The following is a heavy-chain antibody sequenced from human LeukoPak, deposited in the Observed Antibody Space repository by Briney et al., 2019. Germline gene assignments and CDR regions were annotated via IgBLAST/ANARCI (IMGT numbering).Heavy chain of an antibody. CDR1: GYTFTSHD. D-gene: IGHD6-19*01. CDR2: MNPNSGNS. J-gene: IGHJ5*02. CDR3: ARDVIAVAAKGEA. V-gene: IGHV1-8*01. Sequence: GASVKVSCKASGYTFTSHDINWVRQAAGQGLEWMGWMNPNSGNSGYAQNFQGRVTMTRNTSISTAYMELSSLRSEDTAVYYCARDVIAVAAKGEAWGQGTLVTVSS.